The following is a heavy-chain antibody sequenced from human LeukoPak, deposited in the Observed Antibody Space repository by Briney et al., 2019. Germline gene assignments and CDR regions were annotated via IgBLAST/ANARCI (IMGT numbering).Heavy chain of an antibody. CDR3: ARGVSSGYRKLHNWFDP. V-gene: IGHV4-4*07. Sequence: SETLSLTCTVSGGSISSYYWSWIRQPAGKGLEWIGRIYTSGSTNYNPSLRSRVTMSVDTSENQFSLKLSSVTAADTAVYYCARGVSSGYRKLHNWFDPWGQGTLVTVSS. J-gene: IGHJ5*02. CDR2: IYTSGST. CDR1: GGSISSYY. D-gene: IGHD3-22*01.